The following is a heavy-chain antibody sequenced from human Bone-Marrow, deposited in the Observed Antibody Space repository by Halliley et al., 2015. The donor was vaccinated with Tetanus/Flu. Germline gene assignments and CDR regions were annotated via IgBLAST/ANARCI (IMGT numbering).Heavy chain of an antibody. D-gene: IGHD2-2*01. CDR1: GLLLSTFA. V-gene: IGHV3-23*01. Sequence: SLRLSCAPSGLLLSTFAMSWVRQAPGKGLEWVSAISGRGGDTYYAESVKGRFTISRDNSKNSLYLQLNSLRVEDTAIYHCATFDGSTYPLEHWGPGTLVTVSS. J-gene: IGHJ1*01. CDR2: ISGRGGDT. CDR3: ATFDGSTYPLEH.